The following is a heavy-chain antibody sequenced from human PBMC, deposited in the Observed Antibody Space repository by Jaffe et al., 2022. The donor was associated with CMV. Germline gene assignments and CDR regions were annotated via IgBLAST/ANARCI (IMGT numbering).Heavy chain of an antibody. D-gene: IGHD3-22*01. CDR3: ARGRDRGYDSSGYYTDFDY. V-gene: IGHV1-46*01. J-gene: IGHJ4*02. CDR1: GYTFTSYY. Sequence: QVQLVQSGAEVKKPGASVKVSCKASGYTFTSYYMHWVRQAPGQGLEWMGIINPSGGSTSYAQKFQGRVTMTRDTSTSTVYMELSSLRSEDTAVYYCARGRDRGYDSSGYYTDFDYWGQGTLVTVSS. CDR2: INPSGGST.